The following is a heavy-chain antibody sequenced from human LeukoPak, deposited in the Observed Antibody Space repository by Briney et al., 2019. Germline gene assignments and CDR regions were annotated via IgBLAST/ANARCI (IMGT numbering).Heavy chain of an antibody. Sequence: ASVKVACKDCGGSFSSYAICWVRQAPGHGLEWVGMVILNIGIAHYAKKFQGRDTMSADNRTSTAYMELSSLRSEDKAVYDCVIHRIEYYDILTGLWGQGTLVPVSS. CDR3: VIHRIEYYDILTGL. CDR2: VILNIGIA. D-gene: IGHD3-9*01. V-gene: IGHV1-69*04. J-gene: IGHJ4*02. CDR1: GGSFSSYA.